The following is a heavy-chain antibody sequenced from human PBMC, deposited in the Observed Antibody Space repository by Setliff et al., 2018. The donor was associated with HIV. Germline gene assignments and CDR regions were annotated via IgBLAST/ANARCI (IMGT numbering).Heavy chain of an antibody. J-gene: IGHJ6*03. V-gene: IGHV1-46*01. CDR3: AREGGREYDFWSGYYRPYYYYMDV. CDR2: INPSGGSA. Sequence: ASVKVSCKASGYTFTNYYMQWVRQAPGQGLEWMGIINPSGGSATYAQKFQGRVTMTRDTSTSTVYMELRSLRSDDTAVYYCAREGGREYDFWSGYYRPYYYYMDVWGKGTTVTVS. D-gene: IGHD3-3*01. CDR1: GYTFTNYY.